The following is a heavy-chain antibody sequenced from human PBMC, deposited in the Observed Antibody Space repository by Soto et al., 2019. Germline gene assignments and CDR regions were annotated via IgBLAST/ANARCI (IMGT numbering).Heavy chain of an antibody. Sequence: QVQLVQSGAEVKKPGSSVKVSCKASGGTFSSYAISWVRQAPGQGLEWMGGIIPIFGTANYAQKFQGRVTITADESTSTAYMELSSLRSEDTAVYYCASYCSSTSCHKSNFDCWGQGTLVTVSS. CDR2: IIPIFGTA. CDR1: GGTFSSYA. D-gene: IGHD2-2*01. V-gene: IGHV1-69*01. CDR3: ASYCSSTSCHKSNFDC. J-gene: IGHJ4*02.